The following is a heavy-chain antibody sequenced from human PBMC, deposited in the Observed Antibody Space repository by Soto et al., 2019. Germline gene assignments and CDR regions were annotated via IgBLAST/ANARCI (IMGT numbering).Heavy chain of an antibody. D-gene: IGHD2-8*01. CDR2: MYYSGST. Sequence: QVQLQESGPGLVKPSQTLSLTCSVSGGSISRGDHYWSWIRQPPGQGLEWIGYMYYSGSTYYNPSLKGQVTLAVDTSKDQFSLRVSSVTAADTAVYYCARERFCTNGICHRNWYFDLWGRGTLVTVSS. CDR3: ARERFCTNGICHRNWYFDL. V-gene: IGHV4-30-4*01. CDR1: GGSISRGDHY. J-gene: IGHJ2*01.